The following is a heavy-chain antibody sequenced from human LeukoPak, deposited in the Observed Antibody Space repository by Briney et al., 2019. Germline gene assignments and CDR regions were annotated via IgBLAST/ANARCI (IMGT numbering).Heavy chain of an antibody. CDR2: INSNSGGT. CDR3: ARDVDQRELPYFEY. CDR1: GYTFTGYY. Sequence: GSVTVSCMASGYTFTGYYMHWVRQAPGQGGEGMGWINSNSGGTNYAQKFQGRVPMTRDTSISTAYMDLSRIRSDDTAVSYCARDVDQRELPYFEYWGQGTLVTVSS. V-gene: IGHV1-2*02. D-gene: IGHD1-7*01. J-gene: IGHJ4*02.